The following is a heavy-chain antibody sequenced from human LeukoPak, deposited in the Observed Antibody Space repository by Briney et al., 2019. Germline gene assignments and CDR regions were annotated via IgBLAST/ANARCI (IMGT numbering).Heavy chain of an antibody. CDR1: GFTFSSYG. Sequence: GGSLRLSCAASGFTFSSYGMHWVRQAPGKGLEWVAFIRYDGSNKYYADSVKGRFTISRDNSKNTLYLQMNSLRAEDTAVYYCANPLRFYDAFDIWGQGTMVTVSS. D-gene: IGHD3-3*01. CDR2: IRYDGSNK. CDR3: ANPLRFYDAFDI. V-gene: IGHV3-30*02. J-gene: IGHJ3*02.